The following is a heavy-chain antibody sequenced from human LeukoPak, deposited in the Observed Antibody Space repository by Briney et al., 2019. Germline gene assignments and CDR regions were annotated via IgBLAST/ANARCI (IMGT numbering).Heavy chain of an antibody. D-gene: IGHD2-2*01. CDR1: GFTFSSYW. CDR3: TSQTSQPPVDY. V-gene: IGHV3-73*01. J-gene: IGHJ4*02. CDR2: IRSKANSYAT. Sequence: GGSLRLSCAASGFTFSSYWMSWVRQASGKGLEWVGRIRSKANSYATAYAASVKGRFTISRDDSKNTAYLQMNSLKTEDTAVYYCTSQTSQPPVDYWGQGTLVTVSS.